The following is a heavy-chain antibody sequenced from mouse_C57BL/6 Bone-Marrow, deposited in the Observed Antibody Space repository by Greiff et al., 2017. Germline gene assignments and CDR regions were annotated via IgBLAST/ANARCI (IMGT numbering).Heavy chain of an antibody. J-gene: IGHJ3*01. Sequence: QVQLQQSGPGLVQPSQSLSITCTVSGFSLTSYGVHWVRQSPGKGLEWLGVIWSGGSTDYNAAFISRLSISKDNSTSQVFFKMNRLQDNDTAIYYGARKGTGLAWFAYWGQGTLVTVSA. V-gene: IGHV2-2*02. CDR1: GFSLTSYG. D-gene: IGHD4-1*01. CDR3: ARKGTGLAWFAY. CDR2: IWSGGST.